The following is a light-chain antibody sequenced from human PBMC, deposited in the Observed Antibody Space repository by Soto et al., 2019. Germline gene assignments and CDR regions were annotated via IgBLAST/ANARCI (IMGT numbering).Light chain of an antibody. J-gene: IGLJ1*01. CDR2: DVT. CDR3: CSHAGSYTYV. CDR1: SSDVGGYNY. V-gene: IGLV2-11*01. Sequence: QSVLTQPRSVSGSPGQSLTISCTGTSSDVGGYNYVSWYQQYPGKVPKLMIYDVTKRPSGVPDRFSGSKSGNTASLTISGLQAEDEADYYGCSHAGSYTYVFGTGTKVTVL.